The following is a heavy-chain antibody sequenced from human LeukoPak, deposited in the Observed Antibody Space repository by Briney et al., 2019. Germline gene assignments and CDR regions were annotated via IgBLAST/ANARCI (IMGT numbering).Heavy chain of an antibody. Sequence: GGSLGLSCAASGFTFSSYWMSWVRQAPGKGLEWVANIKQDGSEKYYVDSVEGRFTISRDYAKNSLYLQMNSLRAEDTAVYYCARLQYSFLYGSGSYGVDYWGQGTLVTVSS. D-gene: IGHD3-10*01. J-gene: IGHJ4*02. CDR1: GFTFSSYW. V-gene: IGHV3-7*01. CDR2: IKQDGSEK. CDR3: ARLQYSFLYGSGSYGVDY.